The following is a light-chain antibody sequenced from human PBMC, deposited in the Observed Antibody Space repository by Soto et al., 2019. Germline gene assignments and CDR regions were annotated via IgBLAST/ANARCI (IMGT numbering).Light chain of an antibody. J-gene: IGLJ2*01. CDR2: DVS. CDR3: SSYSSSNTLV. Sequence: QSALTQPASVSGSPGQSITISSTGTSSDVGGYNYVSWYQQHPGKAPKLMIYDVSNRPSGVSNRFSGSKSGNTASLTISGLQAEDESDYYCSSYSSSNTLVFGGGTQLTVL. CDR1: SSDVGGYNY. V-gene: IGLV2-14*01.